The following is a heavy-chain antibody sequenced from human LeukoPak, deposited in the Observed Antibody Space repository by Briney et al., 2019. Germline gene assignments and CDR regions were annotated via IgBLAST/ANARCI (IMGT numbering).Heavy chain of an antibody. D-gene: IGHD3-10*01. V-gene: IGHV3-23*01. Sequence: GGSLRLSCAASGFTFSSYAMSWVRQAPGKGLEWVSDISGGGATTLYADSVKGRFTISRDNSKNTLYLQMNSLRAEDTAVYYCAKPITMVRGVQVSFDYWGQGTLVTVSS. CDR2: ISGGGATT. CDR3: AKPITMVRGVQVSFDY. J-gene: IGHJ4*02. CDR1: GFTFSSYA.